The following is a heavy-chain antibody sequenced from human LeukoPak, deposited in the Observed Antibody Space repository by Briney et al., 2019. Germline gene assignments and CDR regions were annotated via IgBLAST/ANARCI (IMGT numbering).Heavy chain of an antibody. D-gene: IGHD3-9*01. V-gene: IGHV1-18*01. CDR3: ARDKGYFDWLLPYDY. J-gene: IGHJ4*02. CDR1: GYTFTSYG. CDR2: ISAYNGNT. Sequence: ASVKVSCKASGYTFTSYGISWVRQAPGQGLEWMGWISAYNGNTNYAQKLQGRVTMTTGTSTSTAYMELRSLRSDDTAVYYCARDKGYFDWLLPYDYWGQGTLVTVSS.